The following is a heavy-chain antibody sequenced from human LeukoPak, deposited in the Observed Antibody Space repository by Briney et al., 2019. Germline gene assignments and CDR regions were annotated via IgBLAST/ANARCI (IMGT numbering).Heavy chain of an antibody. CDR1: GFTFSSHS. CDR3: ARGTTGTTVAYGYSLDS. D-gene: IGHD1-7*01. V-gene: IGHV3-48*04. Sequence: GGSLRLSCAASGFTFSSHSMNWVRQAPGKGLEWVSYISSSSSTIYYADSVKGRFTISRDNAKNSLSLEMNSLRVEDTGVYYCARGTTGTTVAYGYSLDSWGQGTLVTVSS. J-gene: IGHJ4*02. CDR2: ISSSSSTI.